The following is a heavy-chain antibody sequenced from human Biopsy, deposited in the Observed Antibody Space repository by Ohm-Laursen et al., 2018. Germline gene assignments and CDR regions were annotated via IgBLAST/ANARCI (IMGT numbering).Heavy chain of an antibody. V-gene: IGHV3-11*01. J-gene: IGHJ6*02. CDR2: ISGGGTI. CDR1: GCSFSDYH. CDR3: AKDISIGGFAISYYCGMDV. D-gene: IGHD2-21*01. Sequence: SLRLSCAASGCSFSDYHMRWIRQAPGRGLEWVSYISGGGTIYYGDSMKGRFTISRDNARKSLYLQMNSLRPEDTALYYCAKDISIGGFAISYYCGMDVWGQGTTVTVSS.